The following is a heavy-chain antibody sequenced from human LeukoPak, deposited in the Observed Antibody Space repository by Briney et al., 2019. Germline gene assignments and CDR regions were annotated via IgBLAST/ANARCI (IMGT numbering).Heavy chain of an antibody. J-gene: IGHJ5*02. CDR3: ATVPDWFNWFDP. V-gene: IGHV1-2*02. CDR1: GYTFTGYY. D-gene: IGHD3-9*01. CDR2: INPNSGGT. Sequence: ASVKVSCKASGYTFTGYYIHWVRQAPGQGLEWMGWINPNSGGTNSAQKFQGRVTMTRDTSISTAYMELSTLRSDDTAVYYCATVPDWFNWFDPWGQGTLVTVSS.